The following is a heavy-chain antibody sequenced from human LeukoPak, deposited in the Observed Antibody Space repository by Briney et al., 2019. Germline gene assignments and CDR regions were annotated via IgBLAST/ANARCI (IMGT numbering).Heavy chain of an antibody. V-gene: IGHV3-21*01. CDR3: AREGVGVDTAMVKDY. Sequence: GGSLRLSCAASGFTFSSYSMNWVRQAPGKGLEWVSSISISSSYIYYADSVKGRFTISRDNAKNSLYLQMNSLRAEDTAVYYCAREGVGVDTAMVKDYWGQGTLVTVSS. CDR2: ISISSSYI. J-gene: IGHJ4*02. CDR1: GFTFSSYS. D-gene: IGHD5-18*01.